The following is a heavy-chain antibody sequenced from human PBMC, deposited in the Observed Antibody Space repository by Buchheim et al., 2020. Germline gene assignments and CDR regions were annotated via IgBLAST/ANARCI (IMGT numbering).Heavy chain of an antibody. CDR3: ARLYDFWSGYYYFDY. V-gene: IGHV4-59*08. CDR2: IYYSGST. J-gene: IGHJ4*02. Sequence: QVQPQESGPGLVKPSETLSLTCTVSGGSISSYYWSWIRQPPGKGLEWIGYIYYSGSTNYNPSLKSRVTISVDTSKNQFSLKLSSVTAADTAVYYCARLYDFWSGYYYFDYWGQGTL. D-gene: IGHD3-3*01. CDR1: GGSISSYY.